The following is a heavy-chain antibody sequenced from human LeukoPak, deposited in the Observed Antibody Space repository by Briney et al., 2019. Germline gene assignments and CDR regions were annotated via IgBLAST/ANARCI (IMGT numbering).Heavy chain of an antibody. V-gene: IGHV1-18*01. Sequence: ASVKVSCKASGYTFTSYGISWVRQAPGQGLEWMGWISAYNGNTNYAQKLQGRVTMATDTSTSTAYMELRSLRFDDTAVYYCARDGYYDSSGYYTDAFDIWGQGTMVTVSS. CDR1: GYTFTSYG. CDR3: ARDGYYDSSGYYTDAFDI. CDR2: ISAYNGNT. J-gene: IGHJ3*02. D-gene: IGHD3-22*01.